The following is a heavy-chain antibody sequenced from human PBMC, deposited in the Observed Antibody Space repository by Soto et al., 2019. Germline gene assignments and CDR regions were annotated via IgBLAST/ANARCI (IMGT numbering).Heavy chain of an antibody. CDR3: ARGREAYYFDY. CDR1: GGSISSYY. CDR2: IYYSGST. J-gene: IGHJ4*02. Sequence: SETLSLTCTVSGGSISSYYWSWIRQPPGKGLEWIGYIYYSGSTNYNPSLKSRVTISVDTSKNQFSLKLSSVTAADTAVYYCARGREAYYFDYSGQGTLVTVSS. V-gene: IGHV4-59*01.